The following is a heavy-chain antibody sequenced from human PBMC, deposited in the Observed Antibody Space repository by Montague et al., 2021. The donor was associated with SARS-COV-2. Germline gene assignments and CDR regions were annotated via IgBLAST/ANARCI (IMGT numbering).Heavy chain of an antibody. CDR1: GGSISSNNYY. CDR3: ARRGRKLLPVATTIGGFEI. Sequence: SETLSLTCTVSGGSISSNNYYWDWIRQPPGKGLEWIGSIYDSGSTYYNPSLKSRVTISVDTSKNHFSLKLNSVTAADTAVYYCARRGRKLLPVATTIGGFEIWGQGTLLPFSS. CDR2: IYDSGST. J-gene: IGHJ3*02. V-gene: IGHV4-39*02. D-gene: IGHD5-12*01.